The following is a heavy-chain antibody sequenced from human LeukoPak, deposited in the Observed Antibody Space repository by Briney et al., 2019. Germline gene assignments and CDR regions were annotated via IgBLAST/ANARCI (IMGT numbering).Heavy chain of an antibody. CDR2: IYYSGST. V-gene: IGHV4-39*07. CDR3: ARDQPQPNSYYYYYYMDV. CDR1: GGSISSSSYY. Sequence: PSETLSLTCTVSGGSISSSSYYWGWIRQPPGKGLEWIGSIYYSGSTYYNPSLKSRVTISVDTSKNQFSLKLSSVTAADTAVYYCARDQPQPNSYYYYYYMDVWGKGTTVTVSS. D-gene: IGHD2/OR15-2a*01. J-gene: IGHJ6*03.